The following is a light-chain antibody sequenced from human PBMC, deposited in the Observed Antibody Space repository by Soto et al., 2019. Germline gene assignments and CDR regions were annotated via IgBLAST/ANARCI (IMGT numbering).Light chain of an antibody. J-gene: IGLJ1*01. Sequence: QSVLTQPPSASGTPGPSGTISWSGIASKIGANYVSWYQQLPGAAPRLLIYGNDLRPSGVPDRFSACNSGTSASLAISALRSEDEADYFCAAWHDGRDVHFVFGGGTKVTV. CDR2: GND. CDR3: AAWHDGRDVHFV. CDR1: ASKIGANY. V-gene: IGLV1-44*01.